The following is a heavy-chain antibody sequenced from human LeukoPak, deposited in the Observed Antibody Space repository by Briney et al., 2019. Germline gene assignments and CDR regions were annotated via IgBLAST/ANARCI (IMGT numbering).Heavy chain of an antibody. J-gene: IGHJ4*02. CDR3: ARHGILTDHSVRF. V-gene: IGHV4-39*01. Sequence: SSETLSLTCTVSGGSITGKNDYWGWIRQTPGKGLEWIGTVFHTGITHYNPSLKGRINISVDTSKNQFSLNLNSVTAADTALYYCARHGILTDHSVRFWGQGILVTVSA. CDR2: VFHTGIT. CDR1: GGSITGKNDY. D-gene: IGHD3-9*01.